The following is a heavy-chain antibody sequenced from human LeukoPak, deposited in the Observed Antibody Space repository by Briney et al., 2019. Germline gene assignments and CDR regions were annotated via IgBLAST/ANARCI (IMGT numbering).Heavy chain of an antibody. CDR2: IYYSGST. Sequence: SETLSLTCTVSDGSISSSSYYWGWIRQPPGKGLEWIGSIYYSGSTYHNPSLKSRVTISVDTSKNQFSLKLSSVTAADMAVYYCADVQIGGDDAFDIWGQGTMVTVSS. J-gene: IGHJ3*02. CDR1: DGSISSSSYY. V-gene: IGHV4-39*07. D-gene: IGHD2-8*01. CDR3: ADVQIGGDDAFDI.